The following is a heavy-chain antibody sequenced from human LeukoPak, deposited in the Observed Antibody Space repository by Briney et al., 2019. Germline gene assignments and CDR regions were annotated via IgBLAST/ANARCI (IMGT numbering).Heavy chain of an antibody. CDR3: ARDRSGGGDFYHY. J-gene: IGHJ4*02. V-gene: IGHV3-23*01. D-gene: IGHD2-21*02. CDR2: ITGSGGST. CDR1: GFTFSSYA. Sequence: GGSLRLSCAASGFTFSSYAVSWVRQAPGKGLEWVSTITGSGGSTYYADSVKGRFTISRDNSKNTLYLQMNSLGAEDTAMYYCARDRSGGGDFYHYWGQGILVTVSS.